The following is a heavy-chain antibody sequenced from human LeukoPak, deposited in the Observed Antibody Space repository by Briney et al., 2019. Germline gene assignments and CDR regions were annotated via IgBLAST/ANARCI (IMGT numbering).Heavy chain of an antibody. Sequence: GGSLRLSCAASGFTFSSYAMSWVRQAPGRGLEWVAYIAYTGTIHYADSVRGRFVISRDNAKNSLYLQMNSLRADDTAVYYCARDPHSLDYWGQGTRVTVSS. J-gene: IGHJ4*02. CDR1: GFTFSSYA. V-gene: IGHV3-48*01. CDR3: ARDPHSLDY. CDR2: IAYTGTI.